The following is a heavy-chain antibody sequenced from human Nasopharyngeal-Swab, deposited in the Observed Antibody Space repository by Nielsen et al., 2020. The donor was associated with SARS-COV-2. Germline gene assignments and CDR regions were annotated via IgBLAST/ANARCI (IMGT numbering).Heavy chain of an antibody. CDR3: ARDPGFGYYYDSSGYYDY. J-gene: IGHJ4*02. D-gene: IGHD3-22*01. CDR2: IKQAGSEK. CDR1: GFTFSSYW. Sequence: GESLKISCAASGFTFSSYWMSWVRQAPGKGLEWVANIKQAGSEKYYVDSVKGRFTISRDNAKNSLYRQMNSLRAEDTAVYYCARDPGFGYYYDSSGYYDYWGQGTLVTVSS. V-gene: IGHV3-7*01.